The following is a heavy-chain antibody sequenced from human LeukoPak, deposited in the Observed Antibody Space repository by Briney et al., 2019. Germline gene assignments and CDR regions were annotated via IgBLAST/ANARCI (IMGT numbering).Heavy chain of an antibody. CDR1: GYSFTSYW. D-gene: IGHD3-22*01. J-gene: IGHJ5*02. Sequence: GESLKISCKGSGYSFTSYWIGWVRQMPRKGLEWMGIIYPGDSDTRYSPSFQGQVTISADKSISTAYLQWSSLKASDTAMYYCARSDSSGPFPLSWFDPWGQGTLVTVSS. CDR3: ARSDSSGPFPLSWFDP. V-gene: IGHV5-51*01. CDR2: IYPGDSDT.